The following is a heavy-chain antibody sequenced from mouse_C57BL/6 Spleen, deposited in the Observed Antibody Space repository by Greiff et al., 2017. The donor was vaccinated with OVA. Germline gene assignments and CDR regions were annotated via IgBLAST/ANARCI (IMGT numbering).Heavy chain of an antibody. CDR2: IDPNSGGT. J-gene: IGHJ4*01. CDR1: GYTFTSYW. Sequence: QVQLQQPGAELVKPGASVSLSCKASGYTFTSYWMRWVKQRPGRGLEWLGMIDPNSGGTKYNEQITSQATLTADKPTHIFSMMHSSLTSEDSTVYYCARGAPTNDDGSPYAMDYWGQGTSVTVSS. D-gene: IGHD1-1*01. V-gene: IGHV1-72*01. CDR3: ARGAPTNDDGSPYAMDY.